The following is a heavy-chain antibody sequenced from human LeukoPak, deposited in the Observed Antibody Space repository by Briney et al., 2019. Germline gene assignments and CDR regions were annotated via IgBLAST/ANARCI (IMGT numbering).Heavy chain of an antibody. J-gene: IGHJ4*02. V-gene: IGHV3-23*05. D-gene: IGHD6-19*01. CDR1: EFIFSDYA. CDR3: AKFEGATIPGWFNDY. CDR2: IDKTTYPT. Sequence: GGSLRLSCAASEFIFSDYAMGWVRQAPGKGLEWVSTIDKTTYPTFYADSVKGRFTISRDNSKSTLYLQMNSLRTEDTAVYFCAKFEGATIPGWFNDYWGQGILVTVSS.